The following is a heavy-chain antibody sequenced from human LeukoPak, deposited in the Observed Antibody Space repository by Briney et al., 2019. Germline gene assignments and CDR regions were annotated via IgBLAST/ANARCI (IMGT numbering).Heavy chain of an antibody. CDR1: GFTLSDYY. Sequence: GGSLRLSCAASGFTLSDYYMIWIRQAPGKGLEWVSYISTSSSTIYYADSVKGRFTISRDNAKDSLYLQMNSLRAEDTAVFYCARLGGSSFPFDYWGQGTLVTVSS. V-gene: IGHV3-11*01. CDR3: ARLGGSSFPFDY. CDR2: ISTSSSTI. J-gene: IGHJ4*02. D-gene: IGHD6-6*01.